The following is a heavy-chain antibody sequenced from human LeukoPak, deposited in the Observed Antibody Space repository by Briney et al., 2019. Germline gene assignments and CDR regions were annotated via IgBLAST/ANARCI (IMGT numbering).Heavy chain of an antibody. V-gene: IGHV4-59*01. Sequence: SETLSLTCTVSGGSISSFYWGWIRQPPGKRLEWIGYIYYSGSTNYSPSLKSRVTISVDTSKNQFSLKLSSVTAADTAVYYCARENYFDYWGQGTLVTVSS. CDR2: IYYSGST. CDR1: GGSISSFY. J-gene: IGHJ4*02. CDR3: ARENYFDY.